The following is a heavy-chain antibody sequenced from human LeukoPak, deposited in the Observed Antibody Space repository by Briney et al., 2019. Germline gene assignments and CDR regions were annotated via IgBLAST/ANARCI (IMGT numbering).Heavy chain of an antibody. CDR2: IYYSGST. CDR1: GGSISSGSYY. Sequence: SETLSLTCTVSGGSISSGSYYWGWIRQPPGKELEWIGSIYYSGSTYYNPSLKSRVTISVDTSKNQFSLKLSSVTAADTAAYYCASSRFITIFSYWSQGTLVTVSS. CDR3: ASSRFITIFSY. D-gene: IGHD3-9*01. J-gene: IGHJ4*02. V-gene: IGHV4-39*07.